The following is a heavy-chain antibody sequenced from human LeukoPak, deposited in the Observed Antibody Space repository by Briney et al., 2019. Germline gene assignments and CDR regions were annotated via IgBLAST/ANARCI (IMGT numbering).Heavy chain of an antibody. CDR3: AKGQLWFGEFSYFDY. CDR1: GFTFSSYD. Sequence: SGGSLRLSCEASGFTFSSYDMNWVRQAPGKGLEWVSVISGSGGSTDYADSVKGRFSISRDNSKNTLYLQMNSLRAEDTAVYYCAKGQLWFGEFSYFDYWGQGTLVIVSA. D-gene: IGHD3-10*01. CDR2: ISGSGGST. V-gene: IGHV3-23*01. J-gene: IGHJ4*02.